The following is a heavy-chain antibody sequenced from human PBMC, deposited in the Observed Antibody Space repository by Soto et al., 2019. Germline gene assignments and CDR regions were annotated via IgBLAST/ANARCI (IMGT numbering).Heavy chain of an antibody. V-gene: IGHV5-51*01. Sequence: GESLKISCKGSGYSFISYWIVWVRQMPGKGLEWMGTLYPGDSDTRYSPSFQGQVTISADKSISTAYLQWSSLKASDTAMYYCAREVAGQRVYFQHWGQGTLVTVSS. CDR2: LYPGDSDT. J-gene: IGHJ1*01. D-gene: IGHD6-19*01. CDR3: AREVAGQRVYFQH. CDR1: GYSFISYW.